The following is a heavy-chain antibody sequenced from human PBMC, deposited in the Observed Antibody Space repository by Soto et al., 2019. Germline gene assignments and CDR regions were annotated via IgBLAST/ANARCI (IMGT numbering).Heavy chain of an antibody. J-gene: IGHJ6*02. Sequence: ASVKVSCKASGYTFTNYYMHWVRQAPGQGLEWMGIINPRSDTTTYAQKFQGRVTMTRDTSTSTVYMELSSLRFEDTAVYYCARELEGIDVWGQGTTVTVSS. CDR3: ARELEGIDV. CDR2: INPRSDTT. V-gene: IGHV1-46*01. CDR1: GYTFTNYY.